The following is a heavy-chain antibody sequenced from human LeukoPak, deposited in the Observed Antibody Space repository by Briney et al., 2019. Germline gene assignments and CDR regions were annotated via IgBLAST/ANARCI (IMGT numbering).Heavy chain of an antibody. CDR2: IYYSGGT. CDR1: GDSISSYY. D-gene: IGHD1-26*01. V-gene: IGHV4-59*08. J-gene: IGHJ4*02. CDR3: ARHLYGGSYYGLYYFDY. Sequence: SETLSLTCTVSGDSISSYYWSWIRQPPGEGREWSGYIYYSGGTNYNPPLKSRVTISLDATKNRLSLKLSSVTAADTAVYYCARHLYGGSYYGLYYFDYWGQGTLVTVSS.